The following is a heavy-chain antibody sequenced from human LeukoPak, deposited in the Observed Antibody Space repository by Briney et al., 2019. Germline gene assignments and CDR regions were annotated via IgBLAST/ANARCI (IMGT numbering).Heavy chain of an antibody. D-gene: IGHD2-2*01. CDR2: IYYSGST. J-gene: IGHJ5*02. V-gene: IGHV4-59*01. CDR3: ARELCSSTSCYDSWFDP. Sequence: PSETLSLXCTVSGGSISSYYWSWIRQPPGKGLEWIGYIYYSGSTNYNPSLKSRVTISVDTSKNQFSLKLSSVTAADTAVYYCARELCSSTSCYDSWFDPWGQGTLVTVSS. CDR1: GGSISSYY.